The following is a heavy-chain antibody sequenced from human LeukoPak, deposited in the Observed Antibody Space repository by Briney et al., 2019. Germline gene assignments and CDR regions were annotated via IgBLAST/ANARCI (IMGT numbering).Heavy chain of an antibody. J-gene: IGHJ4*02. CDR1: GFTFSSYN. CDR2: ISSSSSYI. CDR3: AREGLDY. V-gene: IGHV3-21*01. Sequence: PGGSLRLSCAASGFTFSSYNMNWVRQAPGERLEWVSSISSSSSYIYYADSVKGRFTISRDDAKNSLFLQMNSLRAEDTAVYYCAREGLDYWGQGTLVTVSS. D-gene: IGHD6-19*01.